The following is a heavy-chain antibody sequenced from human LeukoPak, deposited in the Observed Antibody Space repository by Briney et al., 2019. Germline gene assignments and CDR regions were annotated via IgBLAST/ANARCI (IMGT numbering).Heavy chain of an antibody. CDR2: IYYSGST. J-gene: IGHJ4*02. V-gene: IGHV4-30-4*08. CDR1: GGSICSGDYY. D-gene: IGHD3-3*01. Sequence: SQTLSFTCTGSGGSICSGDYYWRWIRQPPGKGLEWIAYIYYSGSTYYNPSLKSRVAISVDTSKNHFSLRLSSVTAADTAVYYCARSAKDDFWSGYYHTYYFDYWGQGTLVTVSS. CDR3: ARSAKDDFWSGYYHTYYFDY.